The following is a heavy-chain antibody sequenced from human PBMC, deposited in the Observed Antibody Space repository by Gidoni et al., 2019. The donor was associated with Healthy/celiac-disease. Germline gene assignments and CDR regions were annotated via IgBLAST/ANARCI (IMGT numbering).Heavy chain of an antibody. CDR3: ARDRTTVTTGWFDP. V-gene: IGHV3-33*01. J-gene: IGHJ5*02. CDR1: GFTFSSYG. D-gene: IGHD4-4*01. CDR2: IWYDGSNK. Sequence: VQLVESGGGVVQPGRSLRLSCAASGFTFSSYGMHWARQAPGKGLEWVAVIWYDGSNKYYADSVKGRFTISRDNSKNTLYLQMNSLRAEDTAVYYCARDRTTVTTGWFDPWGQGTLVTVSS.